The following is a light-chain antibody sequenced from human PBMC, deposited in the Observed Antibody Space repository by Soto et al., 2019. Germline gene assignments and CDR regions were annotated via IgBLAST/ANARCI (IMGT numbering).Light chain of an antibody. CDR3: SSYTSSSDYV. Sequence: QSALTQPASVSGSPGQSITISCTRTSSDVGGYNYVSWYQQHPGKAPKLMIYEVSNRPSGVSNRFSGSKSGNTASLTISGLQAEDEADYYCSSYTSSSDYVFGTGTKVTV. CDR2: EVS. CDR1: SSDVGGYNY. J-gene: IGLJ1*01. V-gene: IGLV2-14*01.